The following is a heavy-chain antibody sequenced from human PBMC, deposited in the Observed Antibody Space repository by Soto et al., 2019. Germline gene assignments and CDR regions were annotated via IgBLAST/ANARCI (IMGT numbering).Heavy chain of an antibody. V-gene: IGHV1-8*01. Sequence: ASVKVSCKASGYTFTSYDINWVRQATGQGLEWMGWMNPNSGNTGYAQKFQGRVTMTRNTSISTAYMELSSLRSEDTAVYYCARVESGRDIVVVPAAPPGGYYYYYMDVWGKGTTVTVSS. CDR2: MNPNSGNT. CDR3: ARVESGRDIVVVPAAPPGGYYYYYMDV. D-gene: IGHD2-2*01. J-gene: IGHJ6*03. CDR1: GYTFTSYD.